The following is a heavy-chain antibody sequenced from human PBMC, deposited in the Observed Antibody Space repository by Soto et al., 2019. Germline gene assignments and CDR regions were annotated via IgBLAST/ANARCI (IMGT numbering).Heavy chain of an antibody. V-gene: IGHV2-5*02. CDR1: GFSLTTSGVG. CDR2: IYWDDDK. J-gene: IGHJ4*02. D-gene: IGHD5-18*01. CDR3: AHSIDTTMALDY. Sequence: SGPTLVNPTQTLTLTCTFSGFSLTTSGVGVGWIRQPPGKALEWLALIYWDDDKRYSPSLTSRLTITKDTSKNQVVLTMTNMDPVDTATYYCAHSIDTTMALDYWGQGTLVTAPQ.